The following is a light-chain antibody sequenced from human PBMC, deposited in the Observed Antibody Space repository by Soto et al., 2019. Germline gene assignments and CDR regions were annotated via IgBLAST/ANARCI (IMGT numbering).Light chain of an antibody. CDR1: SSDVGGYDY. V-gene: IGLV2-8*01. CDR3: SSYAGSNNFV. CDR2: EVT. Sequence: QSALTQPPSASGSPGQSVTISCTGTSSDVGGYDYVSWYQQHPGKAPKLMIYEVTKRPSGVPDRFSGSKSGNTASLTGSGLQAEDEADDYCSSYAGSNNFVFGTGTKVTVL. J-gene: IGLJ1*01.